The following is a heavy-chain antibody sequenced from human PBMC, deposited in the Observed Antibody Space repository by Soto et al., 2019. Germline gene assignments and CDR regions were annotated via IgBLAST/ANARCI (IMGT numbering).Heavy chain of an antibody. CDR1: GFTFSSYA. J-gene: IGHJ4*02. CDR2: ISGSGGST. Sequence: LSLTCAASGFTFSSYAMSWVRQAPGKGLEWVSAISGSGGSTYYADSVKGRFTISRDNSKNTLYLQMNSLRAEDTAVYYCAKDPAVGATTGYFDYWGQGTLVTVSS. V-gene: IGHV3-23*01. CDR3: AKDPAVGATTGYFDY. D-gene: IGHD1-26*01.